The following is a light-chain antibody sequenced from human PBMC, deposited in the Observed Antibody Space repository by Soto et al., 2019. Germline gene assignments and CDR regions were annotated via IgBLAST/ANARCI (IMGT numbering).Light chain of an antibody. Sequence: DIQMTQFPCAMPSSVGDRVTITGRASQGIRNNLGRDQQKPWQAPQGLIYAASILQSGDPSRFSGSGPGTEFTLSITSMQPEDSATFYYLQHSTWPLTFGQGTNVEIQ. CDR3: LQHSTWPLT. J-gene: IGKJ1*01. CDR1: QGIRNN. CDR2: AAS. V-gene: IGKV1-17*01.